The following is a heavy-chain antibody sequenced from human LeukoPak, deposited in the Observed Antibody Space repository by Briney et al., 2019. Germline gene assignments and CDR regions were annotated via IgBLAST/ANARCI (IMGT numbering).Heavy chain of an antibody. D-gene: IGHD3-10*01. CDR1: GGSVSSGSYC. J-gene: IGHJ5*02. CDR3: ARSITMVRGVRRVWFDP. CDR2: IYYSGST. Sequence: SETLSLTCTVSGGSVSSGSYCWSWIRQPPGKGLEWIGYIYYSGSTNYNPSLKSRVTISVDTSKNQFSLKLSSVTAADTAVYYCARSITMVRGVRRVWFDPWGQGTLVTVSS. V-gene: IGHV4-61*01.